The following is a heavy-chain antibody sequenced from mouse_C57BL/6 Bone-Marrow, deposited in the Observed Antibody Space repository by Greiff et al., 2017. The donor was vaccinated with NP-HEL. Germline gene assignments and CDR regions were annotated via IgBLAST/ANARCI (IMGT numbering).Heavy chain of an antibody. V-gene: IGHV7-3*01. CDR3: ARYLTGTPAFAY. D-gene: IGHD4-1*01. CDR2: IRNKANGYTT. J-gene: IGHJ3*01. Sequence: EVHLVESGGGLVQPGGSLSLSCAASGFTFTDYYMSWVRQPPGKALEWLGFIRNKANGYTTEYSASVKGRFTISRDNSQSILYLQMNALRAEDSATYYCARYLTGTPAFAYWGQGTLVTVSA. CDR1: GFTFTDYY.